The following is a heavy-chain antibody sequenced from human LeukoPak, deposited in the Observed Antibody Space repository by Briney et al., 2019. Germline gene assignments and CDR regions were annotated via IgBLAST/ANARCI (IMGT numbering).Heavy chain of an antibody. CDR3: VRGGDRAMGAFTHGY. CDR2: IGTYNGNT. D-gene: IGHD5-18*01. CDR1: GYTFTSYG. J-gene: IGHJ4*02. V-gene: IGHV1-18*01. Sequence: ASVKVSCNASGYTFTSYGISWVRQAPGQGLEWVGWIGTYNGNTTYAQKLQGRVTMITDTSTSTAYMELRSLRSDDTAMYYCVRGGDRAMGAFTHGYWGQGTLLTVSS.